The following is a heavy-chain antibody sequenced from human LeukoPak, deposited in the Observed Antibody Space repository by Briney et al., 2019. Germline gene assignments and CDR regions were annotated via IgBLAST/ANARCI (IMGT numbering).Heavy chain of an antibody. CDR2: ISAYNGNT. CDR1: GYTFTSYG. D-gene: IGHD4/OR15-4a*01. V-gene: IGHV1-18*01. J-gene: IGHJ6*03. Sequence: ASVKVSCKASGYTFTSYGISWVRQAPRQGLEWMGWISAYNGNTNYAQKLQGRVTMTTDTSTSTAYMELRSLRSDDTAVYYCARALTTLYYSYYMDVWGKGTTVTVSS. CDR3: ARALTTLYYSYYMDV.